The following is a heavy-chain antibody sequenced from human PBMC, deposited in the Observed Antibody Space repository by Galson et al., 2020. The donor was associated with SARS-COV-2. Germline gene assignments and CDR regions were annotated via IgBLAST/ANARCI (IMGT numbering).Heavy chain of an antibody. CDR3: ATAIALDVSSEFYYCHYAKAV. V-gene: IGHV1-24*01. CDR2: FDPEDGET. Sequence: ASVKVSCKVSGYTLTELSMHWVRQAPGKGLEWMGGFDPEDGETIYAQKLQGRVTMTEDTSTDTAYMELSSLRSEDTAVYYCATAIALDVSSEFYYCHYAKAVWCPGPTVTV. CDR1: GYTLTELS. J-gene: IGHJ6*02. D-gene: IGHD6-19*01.